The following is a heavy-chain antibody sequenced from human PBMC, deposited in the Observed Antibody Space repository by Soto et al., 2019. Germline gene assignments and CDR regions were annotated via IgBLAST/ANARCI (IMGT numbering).Heavy chain of an antibody. CDR3: ARSQRGRTAFTFDY. D-gene: IGHD1-26*01. CDR2: IYYSGTT. V-gene: IGHV4-61*01. CDR1: GDSVGSENYY. J-gene: IGHJ4*02. Sequence: SETLSLTCTVSGDSVGSENYYWAWIRQSPKKGLEWIGYIYYSGTTNYKSHLKSRVSLSVDTSRNQFSLSLTSVTAADTAVHFCARSQRGRTAFTFDYWGQGVLVTVSS.